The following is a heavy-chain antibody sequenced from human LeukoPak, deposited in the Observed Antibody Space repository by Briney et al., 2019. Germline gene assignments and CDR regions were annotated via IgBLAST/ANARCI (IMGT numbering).Heavy chain of an antibody. Sequence: ASVKVSCKASGYSFPSYGISWVRQAPGQGPEWMGCISPYNDNTNYAQKLKGRATLTTDTSTSTAYMELRSLRSDDTAVYYCARHFYGSGTYYHFDYWGQGTLVTVSS. J-gene: IGHJ4*02. CDR1: GYSFPSYG. V-gene: IGHV1-18*01. CDR3: ARHFYGSGTYYHFDY. CDR2: ISPYNDNT. D-gene: IGHD3-10*01.